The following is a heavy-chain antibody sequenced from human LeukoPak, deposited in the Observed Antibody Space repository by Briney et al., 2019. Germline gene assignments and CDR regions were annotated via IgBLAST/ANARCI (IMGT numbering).Heavy chain of an antibody. J-gene: IGHJ6*02. V-gene: IGHV3-21*01. CDR1: GFTFNTYS. CDR3: ARVHCSSTSCYTIYYYYDMDV. CDR2: ISSGSSYI. D-gene: IGHD2-2*02. Sequence: PGGSLRLSCAASGFTFNTYSMNWVRQAPGKGLEWVSSISSGSSYIYYADSMRGRFTISRDNAKNSLYLQMNSLRAEDTAVYYCARVHCSSTSCYTIYYYYDMDVWGQGTTVTVSS.